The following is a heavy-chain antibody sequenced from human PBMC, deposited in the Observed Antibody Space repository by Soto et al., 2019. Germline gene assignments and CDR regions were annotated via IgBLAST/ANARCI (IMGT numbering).Heavy chain of an antibody. J-gene: IGHJ5*02. Sequence: ASVKVSCKASGYTYTSYAMHWVRQAPGQRLEWMGWINAGNGNTKYSQKFQGRVTITRDTSASTAYMELSSLRSEDTAVYYCASDTLYDSSGYYYLGDNWSDPWGQGTLVTVSS. CDR2: INAGNGNT. V-gene: IGHV1-3*01. CDR3: ASDTLYDSSGYYYLGDNWSDP. D-gene: IGHD3-22*01. CDR1: GYTYTSYA.